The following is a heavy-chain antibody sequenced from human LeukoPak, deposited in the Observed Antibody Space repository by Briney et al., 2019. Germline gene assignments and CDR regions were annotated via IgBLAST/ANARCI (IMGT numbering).Heavy chain of an antibody. CDR2: ISSSSSYI. CDR3: ASLCSSTSCSTDY. J-gene: IGHJ4*02. V-gene: IGHV3-21*01. CDR1: GFTFSSYE. D-gene: IGHD2-2*01. Sequence: GGSLRLSCAASGFTFSSYEMNWVRQAPGKGLEWVSSISSSSSYIYYADSVKGRFTISRDNAKNSLYLQMNSLRAEDTAVYYCASLCSSTSCSTDYWGQGTLVTVSS.